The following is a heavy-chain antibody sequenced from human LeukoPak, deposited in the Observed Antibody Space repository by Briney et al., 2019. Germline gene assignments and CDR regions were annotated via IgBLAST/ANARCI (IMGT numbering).Heavy chain of an antibody. CDR2: IIPIFGTA. D-gene: IGHD2-15*01. V-gene: IGHV1-69*13. Sequence: SVKVSCKASGGTFSSYAISWVRQAPGQGLEWMGGIIPIFGTANYAQKFQGRVTITADESTSTAYMELSSLRSEDTAVYYCARESCTCGGGSCYSNGLDYWGQGTLVTVSS. CDR3: ARESCTCGGGSCYSNGLDY. CDR1: GGTFSSYA. J-gene: IGHJ4*02.